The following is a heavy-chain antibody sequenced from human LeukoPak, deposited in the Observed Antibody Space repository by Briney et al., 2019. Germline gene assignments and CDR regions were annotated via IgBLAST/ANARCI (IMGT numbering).Heavy chain of an antibody. Sequence: ASVKVSCKASGYTFTSYGISWARQAPGQGLEWMGWISAYNGNTNYAQKLQGRVTMTTDTSTSTAYMELRSLRSDDTAVYYCARIPGIAAAGTREPFDYWGQGTLVTVSS. CDR1: GYTFTSYG. D-gene: IGHD6-13*01. J-gene: IGHJ4*02. V-gene: IGHV1-18*01. CDR2: ISAYNGNT. CDR3: ARIPGIAAAGTREPFDY.